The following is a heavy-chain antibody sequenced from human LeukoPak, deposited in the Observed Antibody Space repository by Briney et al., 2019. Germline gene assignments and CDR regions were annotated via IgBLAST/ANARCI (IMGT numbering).Heavy chain of an antibody. CDR2: IRSKTYGETT. CDR1: GFTFGDYA. Sequence: GRSLRLSCTASGFTFGDYAMSWVRQAPGKGLEWVGFIRSKTYGETTEYAASVKGSFTISRDDSKSIAYLQMSSLKTEDTGVYYCTRDHDFWSGYPSSFFDYWGQGTLVTVSS. CDR3: TRDHDFWSGYPSSFFDY. D-gene: IGHD3-3*01. V-gene: IGHV3-49*04. J-gene: IGHJ4*02.